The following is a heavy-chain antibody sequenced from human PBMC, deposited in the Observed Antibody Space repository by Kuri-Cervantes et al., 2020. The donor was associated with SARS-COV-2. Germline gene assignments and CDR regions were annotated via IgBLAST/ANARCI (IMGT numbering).Heavy chain of an antibody. Sequence: ASVKVSCKASGYTFTSYDMSWVRQAPGQGLEWMGWISAYNGNTNYAQKLQGRVTMTTDTSTSTAYMELRSLRSDDTAVYYCARESGSGGWYGFDYWGQGTLVTVSS. CDR3: ARESGSGGWYGFDY. D-gene: IGHD6-19*01. J-gene: IGHJ4*02. V-gene: IGHV1-18*04. CDR1: GYTFTSYD. CDR2: ISAYNGNT.